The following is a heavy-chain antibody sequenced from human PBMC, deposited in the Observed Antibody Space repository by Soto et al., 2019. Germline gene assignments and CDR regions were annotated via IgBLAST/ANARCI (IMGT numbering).Heavy chain of an antibody. CDR2: IYWDDDK. CDR3: ARRRSSSGYLAY. D-gene: IGHD6-13*01. J-gene: IGHJ4*02. V-gene: IGHV2-5*02. CDR1: AFSLSTSGVG. Sequence: QITLKESGPALVKPTQTLTLTCTFSAFSLSTSGVGVGWIRQPPGKPLEWLPIIYWDDDKRYSPSLKSRLTITKESSKDQVVLTMTNMDPVDTAPYCCARRRSSSGYLAYWGQGTLVTDSS.